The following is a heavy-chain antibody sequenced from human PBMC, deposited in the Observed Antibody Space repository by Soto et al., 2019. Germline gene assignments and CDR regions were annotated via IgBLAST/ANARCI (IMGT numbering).Heavy chain of an antibody. V-gene: IGHV4-59*01. D-gene: IGHD6-19*01. CDR3: ARDSVVRGYSSGWYLGNFDY. CDR1: GGSISSYY. J-gene: IGHJ4*02. CDR2: IYYSGST. Sequence: SETLSLTCTVSGGSISSYYWSWIRQPPGKGLEWIGFIYYSGSTNYNPSLKSRVTISVDTSKNQFFLKLSFVPAADTAVYYFARDSVVRGYSSGWYLGNFDYWGQGTLVTVSS.